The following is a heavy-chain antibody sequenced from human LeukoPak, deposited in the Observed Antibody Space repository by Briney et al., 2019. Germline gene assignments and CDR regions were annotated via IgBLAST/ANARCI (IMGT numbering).Heavy chain of an antibody. CDR3: ARPPFGDGYNDALDI. CDR1: GFTFSNYA. V-gene: IGHV3-30-3*01. D-gene: IGHD5-24*01. J-gene: IGHJ3*02. CDR2: ISYDASNK. Sequence: SGGSLGLSCAASGFTFSNYAMHWVRQAPAKGLEWVAVISYDASNKYYADSVKGRFTISRDNSKNTLYLQMNSLRAEDMAVYYCARPPFGDGYNDALDIWGQGTMVTVSS.